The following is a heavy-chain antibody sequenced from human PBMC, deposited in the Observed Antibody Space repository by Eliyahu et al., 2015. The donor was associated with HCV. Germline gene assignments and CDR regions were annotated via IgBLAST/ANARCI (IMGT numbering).Heavy chain of an antibody. J-gene: IGHJ6*02. CDR2: INDSGST. Sequence: QVQLQQWGAGLLKPSESLSLTCAVYGGSSSGYYWGWIRQPPGKGLEWIGEINDSGSTNYNPPLKSRVTMSVDTSKNQFSLKLSSVTAADTAVYYCARGKVVGIAARGPHYYYAMDVWGQGTTVTVSS. CDR3: ARGKVVGIAARGPHYYYAMDV. CDR1: GGSSSGYY. V-gene: IGHV4-34*01. D-gene: IGHD6-6*01.